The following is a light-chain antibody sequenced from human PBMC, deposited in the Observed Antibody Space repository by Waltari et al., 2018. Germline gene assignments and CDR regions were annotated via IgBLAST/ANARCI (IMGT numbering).Light chain of an antibody. CDR3: QSADSSGTYPV. Sequence: SFELTQPPSLSVSPGQTASISCSGDDSGGKYVSWYQHKPGHSPLVIIFQNRRRPSGIPERFSGSSSGTTVTLTISGVQAEDEADYYCQSADSSGTYPVFGGGTKLTVL. J-gene: IGLJ3*02. V-gene: IGLV3-25*03. CDR2: QNR. CDR1: DSGGKY.